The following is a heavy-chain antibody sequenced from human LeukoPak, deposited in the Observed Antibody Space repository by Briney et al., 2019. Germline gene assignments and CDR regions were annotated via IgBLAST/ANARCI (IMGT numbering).Heavy chain of an antibody. D-gene: IGHD3-22*01. J-gene: IGHJ4*02. CDR2: ISSSGSAT. CDR3: ARDSDSSGYYTPYFDY. Sequence: PGGSLRLSCEASGFILSNYNMNWVRQAPGKGLEWVSYISSSGSATFYADSVEGRFTISRDNSKNTLYLQMNSLRAEDTAVYYCARDSDSSGYYTPYFDYWGQGTLVTVSS. V-gene: IGHV3-48*01. CDR1: GFILSNYN.